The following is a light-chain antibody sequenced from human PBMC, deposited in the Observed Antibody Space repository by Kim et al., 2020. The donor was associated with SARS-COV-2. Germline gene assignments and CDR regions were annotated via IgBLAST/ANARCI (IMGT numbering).Light chain of an antibody. CDR3: QVWDSTSDHPRV. Sequence: SYELTQPPSVSVATGKTSRITCGGNNIGSKSVHWYQQKPGQAPVLVIYYDIDRPSGIPERFSGSNSGNTATLTISRVEAGDEADYYCQVWDSTSDHPRVFGGGTQLTVL. V-gene: IGLV3-21*04. CDR2: YDI. CDR1: NIGSKS. J-gene: IGLJ3*02.